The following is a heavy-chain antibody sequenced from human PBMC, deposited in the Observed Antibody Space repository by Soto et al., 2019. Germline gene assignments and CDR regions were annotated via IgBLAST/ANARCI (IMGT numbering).Heavy chain of an antibody. CDR3: ARDLGNYYGSGSYYPLDIDY. CDR1: GFTFSSYS. Sequence: EVQLVESGGGLVKPGGSLRLSCAASGFTFSSYSMNWVRQAPGKGLEWVSSISSSSSYIYYADSVKGRFTISRDNAKNSLYLQVNSLRAEDTAVYYCARDLGNYYGSGSYYPLDIDYWGQGTLVTVSS. CDR2: ISSSSSYI. D-gene: IGHD3-10*01. V-gene: IGHV3-21*01. J-gene: IGHJ4*02.